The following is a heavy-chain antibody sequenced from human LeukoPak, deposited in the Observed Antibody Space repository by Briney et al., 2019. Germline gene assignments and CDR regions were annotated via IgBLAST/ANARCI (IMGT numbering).Heavy chain of an antibody. V-gene: IGHV1-18*01. CDR1: GYTFTSYD. CDR2: ISAYNGNT. Sequence: ASVKVSCKASGYTFTSYDINWVRQAPGQGLEWMGWISAYNGNTNYAQKLQGRVTMTTDTSTSTAYMELRSLRSDDTAVYYCARAGYCSSTSCYDPDNWFDPWGQGTLVTVSS. CDR3: ARAGYCSSTSCYDPDNWFDP. J-gene: IGHJ5*02. D-gene: IGHD2-2*01.